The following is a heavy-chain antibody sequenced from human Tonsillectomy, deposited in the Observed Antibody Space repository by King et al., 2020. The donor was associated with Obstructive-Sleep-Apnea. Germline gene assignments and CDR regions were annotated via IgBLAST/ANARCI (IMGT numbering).Heavy chain of an antibody. J-gene: IGHJ4*02. CDR1: GYTFTSYG. CDR2: ISVYNGDT. Sequence: QLVQSGVEVKKPGASVKVSCKASGYTFTSYGITWVRLAPGQGLEWMGWISVYNGDTKYAQKFQGRVTMTTDTSTNTAYMELRSLGSADTAVYYCARYAYAAVGSTDYFDYWGQGTLVTVSS. D-gene: IGHD6-13*01. CDR3: ARYAYAAVGSTDYFDY. V-gene: IGHV1-18*04.